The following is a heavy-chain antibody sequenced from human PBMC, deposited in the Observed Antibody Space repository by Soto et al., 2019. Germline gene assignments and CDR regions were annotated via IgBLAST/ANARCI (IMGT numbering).Heavy chain of an antibody. J-gene: IGHJ6*02. D-gene: IGHD2-15*01. CDR3: ARKGHCSGGSCYQYYYYGMDV. V-gene: IGHV3-23*01. CDR2: ISGSGGGT. Sequence: PGGSLRLSCAAAGFTFSSYAMSWVRQAPGKGLEWVSLISGSGGGTYYADSVKGRFTISRDNSKNTLYLQMNSLRAEDTAVYYCARKGHCSGGSCYQYYYYGMDVWGQGTTVTVS. CDR1: GFTFSSYA.